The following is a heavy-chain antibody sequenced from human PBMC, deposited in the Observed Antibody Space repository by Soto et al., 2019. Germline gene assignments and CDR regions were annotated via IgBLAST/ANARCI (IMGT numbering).Heavy chain of an antibody. CDR1: GYTFTGYY. J-gene: IGHJ3*02. Sequence: ASVKVSCKASGYTFTGYYMHWGRQAPGQGLEWMGWINPNSGGTNYAQKFQGRVTMTRDTSISTAYMQLSRLRSDDTAVYYCARSYYYGSGSQRGPGAFDIWGQGTMVTVSS. CDR2: INPNSGGT. D-gene: IGHD3-10*01. V-gene: IGHV1-2*02. CDR3: ARSYYYGSGSQRGPGAFDI.